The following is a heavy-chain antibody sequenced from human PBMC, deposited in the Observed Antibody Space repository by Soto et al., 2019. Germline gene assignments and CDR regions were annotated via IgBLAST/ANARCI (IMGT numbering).Heavy chain of an antibody. D-gene: IGHD3-10*01. CDR2: IYPGDSDT. J-gene: IGHJ3*02. Sequence: GESLKISCKASGYIFTNYWIGWVRQMPGKGLDWMGIIYPGDSDTTYSPSFQGQVTFSADKSISAAYLQWSSLKASDTAMYYCARRSAYSGSGSYYPDSFDIWGQGTMVTVS. V-gene: IGHV5-51*01. CDR3: ARRSAYSGSGSYYPDSFDI. CDR1: GYIFTNYW.